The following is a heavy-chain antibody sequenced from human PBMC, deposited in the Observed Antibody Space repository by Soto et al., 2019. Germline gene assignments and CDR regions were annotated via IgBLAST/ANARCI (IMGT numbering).Heavy chain of an antibody. D-gene: IGHD3-3*01. CDR2: IYHSGST. V-gene: IGHV4-38-2*01. J-gene: IGHJ5*02. CDR1: GYSISSGYY. CDR3: ARFRDFSYWFDP. Sequence: SSETLSLTCAVSGYSISSGYYWGWIRQPPGKGLEWIGSIYHSGSTYYNPSLKSRVTISVDTSKNQFSLKLTSVTAADTAVYYCARFRDFSYWFDPWGQGTQVTVSS.